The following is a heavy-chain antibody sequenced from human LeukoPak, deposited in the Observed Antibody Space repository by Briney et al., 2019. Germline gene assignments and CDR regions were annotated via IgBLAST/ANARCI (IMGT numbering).Heavy chain of an antibody. J-gene: IGHJ6*03. CDR3: ARLPDPYYYYMDV. CDR2: IIPIFGTA. CDR1: GGTFSSYA. Sequence: SVKVSCKASGGTFSSYAISWVRQAPGQGLEWMGGIIPIFGTANYAQKFQGRVTVTADKSTSTAYMELSSLRSEDTAVYYCARLPDPYYYYMDVWGKGTTVTVSS. V-gene: IGHV1-69*06.